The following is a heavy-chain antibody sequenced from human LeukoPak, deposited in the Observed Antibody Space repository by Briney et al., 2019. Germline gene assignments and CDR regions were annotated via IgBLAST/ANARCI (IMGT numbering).Heavy chain of an antibody. J-gene: IGHJ5*02. D-gene: IGHD3-22*01. V-gene: IGHV4-4*07. CDR3: ARDSVGHYYDSSDGFDP. CDR1: GGSISSYY. Sequence: PSETLSLTCTVSGGSISSYYWSWIRQPAGKGLEWIGRIYTSGSTNYNPSLKSRVTMSVDTSKNQFSLKLSSVTAADTAVYYCARDSVGHYYDSSDGFDPWGQEPWSPSPQ. CDR2: IYTSGST.